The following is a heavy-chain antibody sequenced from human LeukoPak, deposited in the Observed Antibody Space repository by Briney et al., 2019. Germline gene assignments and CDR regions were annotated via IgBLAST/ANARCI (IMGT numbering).Heavy chain of an antibody. D-gene: IGHD3-3*01. CDR3: THGQNYDFWSGYYLPYYYYMDV. CDR2: IKSKTDGGTT. Sequence: GGSLRLSCAASGFTFSNAWMSWVRQAPGKGLEWVGRIKSKTDGGTTDYAAPVKGRFTISRDDSKNTLYLQMNSLKTEDTAVYYCTHGQNYDFWSGYYLPYYYYMDVWGKGTTVTVSS. V-gene: IGHV3-15*01. CDR1: GFTFSNAW. J-gene: IGHJ6*03.